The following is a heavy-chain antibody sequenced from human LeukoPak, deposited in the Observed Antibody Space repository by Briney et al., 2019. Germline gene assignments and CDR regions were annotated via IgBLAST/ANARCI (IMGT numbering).Heavy chain of an antibody. CDR2: NSCSCGST. CDR3: ATLPTIEYYYYGMDV. CDR1: GFTFRRYA. J-gene: IGHJ6*02. V-gene: IGHV3-23*01. Sequence: GGSLRLFCASSGFTFRRYAMSWVRQAPGKGLEWVSANSCSCGSTDYADTVKGRFTISRDNSKNTLYLQMNSLRAEDTAVYYCATLPTIEYYYYGMDVWGQGTTVTVSS. D-gene: IGHD4/OR15-4a*01.